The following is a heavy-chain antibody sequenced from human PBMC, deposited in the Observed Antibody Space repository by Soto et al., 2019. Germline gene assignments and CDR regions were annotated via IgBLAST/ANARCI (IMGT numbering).Heavy chain of an antibody. CDR1: GFTFSSYG. CDR2: IWYDGSNK. V-gene: IGHV3-33*06. CDR3: AKLGFVLMELYYFHQ. J-gene: IGHJ4*01. D-gene: IGHD2-8*01. Sequence: LRLSCAASGFTFSSYGMHWVRQAPGKGLEWVAVIWYDGSNKYYAESVKGRFSISRDNSKNTVHLQLDSLRAEDTAVYFCAKLGFVLMELYYFHQWGHGTLVTVSS.